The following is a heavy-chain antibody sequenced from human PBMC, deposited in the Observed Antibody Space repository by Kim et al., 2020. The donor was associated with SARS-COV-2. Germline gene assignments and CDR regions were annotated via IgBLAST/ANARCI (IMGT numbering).Heavy chain of an antibody. CDR3: ARAGIAATYLY. J-gene: IGHJ4*02. D-gene: IGHD6-13*01. CDR2: IKQDGSEK. CDR1: GFTFSSNW. V-gene: IGHV3-7*01. Sequence: LSLTCAASGFTFSSNWMSWFRQAPGKGLEWVANIKQDGSEKYYVDSVKGRFTISRDNARNSLYLQMDSLRVEDTAVYYCARAGIAATYLYWGQGTLVTVSS.